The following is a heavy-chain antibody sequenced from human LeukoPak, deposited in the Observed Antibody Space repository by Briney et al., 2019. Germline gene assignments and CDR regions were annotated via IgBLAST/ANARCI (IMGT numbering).Heavy chain of an antibody. CDR2: INWNGGST. Sequence: AGGCLRLSCAASGFTFDDYGMSWVRQAPGKGLEWVSGINWNGGSTGYADSVKGRFTISRDNAKNSLYLQMNSLRAEDTALYYCAREGGSSSWRDYWGQGTLVTVSS. CDR3: AREGGSSSWRDY. J-gene: IGHJ4*02. D-gene: IGHD6-13*01. CDR1: GFTFDDYG. V-gene: IGHV3-20*04.